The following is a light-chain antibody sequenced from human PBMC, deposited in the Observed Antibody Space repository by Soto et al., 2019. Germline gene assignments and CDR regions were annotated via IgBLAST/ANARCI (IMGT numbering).Light chain of an antibody. CDR2: DDD. CDR3: QVWDSSSDHQV. J-gene: IGLJ3*02. Sequence: QSVMTQPPSVSAAPGQRVTISCSGSSSNIGGNSVSWYQQLPGTAPKLLIYDDDKRPSGIPDRFSGSKSGTSATLGITGFQTGDEADYYCQVWDSSSDHQVFGGGTKLTVL. CDR1: SSNIGGNS. V-gene: IGLV1-51*01.